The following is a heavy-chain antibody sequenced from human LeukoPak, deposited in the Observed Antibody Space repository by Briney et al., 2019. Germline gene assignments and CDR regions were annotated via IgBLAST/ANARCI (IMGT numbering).Heavy chain of an antibody. D-gene: IGHD3-10*01. Sequence: SQTLSLTCTVSVGSICRGDSYWSWIRQPPGEGLEWYWYIYYSGSTYCNPSLQSHVTISVYTSQNRCSLKLTAVSAADTAVYYCAREAGYYGSGSYYMVHAFDIWGQGTMVTVSS. CDR2: IYYSGST. V-gene: IGHV4-30-4*01. CDR3: AREAGYYGSGSYYMVHAFDI. J-gene: IGHJ3*02. CDR1: VGSICRGDSY.